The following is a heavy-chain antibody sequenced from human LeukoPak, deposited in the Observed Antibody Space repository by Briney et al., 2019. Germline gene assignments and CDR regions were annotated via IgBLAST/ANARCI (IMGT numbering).Heavy chain of an antibody. V-gene: IGHV7-4-1*02. CDR1: GYTFTTYG. J-gene: IGHJ4*02. Sequence: GASVKVSCKASGYTFTTYGMNWVRQAPGQGLEWMGWINTNTGNPTYAQGFTGRFVFSLDTSVTTAYLQISSLRAEDTAVYYCARRFQLVPFDYWGQGTLLTVSS. CDR2: INTNTGNP. D-gene: IGHD3-10*01. CDR3: ARRFQLVPFDY.